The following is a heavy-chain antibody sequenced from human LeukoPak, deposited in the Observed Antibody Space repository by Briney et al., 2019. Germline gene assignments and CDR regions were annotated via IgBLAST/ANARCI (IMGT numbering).Heavy chain of an antibody. CDR2: IKQDGSEK. D-gene: IGHD6-13*01. CDR1: GFTFSSYW. J-gene: IGHJ6*02. CDR3: AKDTQRYSSSIYGMDV. Sequence: PEGSLRLSCAASGFTFSSYWMSWVRQAPGKGLEWVANIKQDGSEKYYVDSVKGRFTISRDNSKNSLYLQMNSLRAEDTALYYCAKDTQRYSSSIYGMDVWGQGTTVTVSS. V-gene: IGHV3-7*03.